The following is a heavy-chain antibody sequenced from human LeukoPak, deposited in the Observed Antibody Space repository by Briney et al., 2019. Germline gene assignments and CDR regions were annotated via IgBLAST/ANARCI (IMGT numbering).Heavy chain of an antibody. CDR3: AREGSTGASRYFDY. J-gene: IGHJ4*02. Sequence: SQTLSLTCTVSGGSISSGDYYWSWIRQPPGKGLEWIGYIYYSGSTYYNPSLKSRVTISVDTSKSQFSLKLSSVTAADTAVYYCAREGSTGASRYFDYWGQGTLVTVSS. D-gene: IGHD1-26*01. CDR1: GGSISSGDYY. CDR2: IYYSGST. V-gene: IGHV4-30-4*08.